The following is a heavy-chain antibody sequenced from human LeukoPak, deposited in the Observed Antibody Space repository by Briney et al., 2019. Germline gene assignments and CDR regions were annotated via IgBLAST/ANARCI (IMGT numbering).Heavy chain of an antibody. CDR2: IYHSGTT. V-gene: IGHV4-38-2*01. Sequence: SETLSLTCAVSGYSISSGYYWGWIRQPPGKGLEWIGSIYHSGTTYYKPSLKSRVTISVDTSKNQFSLKLSSVTAADTAVYYCARGLILEGCDYWGQGTLVTVSS. D-gene: IGHD2-15*01. CDR3: ARGLILEGCDY. CDR1: GYSISSGYY. J-gene: IGHJ4*02.